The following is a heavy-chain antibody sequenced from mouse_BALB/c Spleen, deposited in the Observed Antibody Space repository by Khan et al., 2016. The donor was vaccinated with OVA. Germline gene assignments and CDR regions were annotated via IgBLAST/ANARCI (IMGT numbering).Heavy chain of an antibody. CDR3: ARNREPDYVDN. Sequence: QVQLEESGPGLVAPSQSLSITCTISGFSLTSHGVHWVRQPPGKGLEWLGVIWAGGSTHYTSALMSRLSISKDSSKSQVFLKMNSLQTDGTDMYYCARNREPDYVDNGGQGTNLTVSS. V-gene: IGHV2-9*02. J-gene: IGHJ2*01. CDR2: IWAGGST. CDR1: GFSLTSHG.